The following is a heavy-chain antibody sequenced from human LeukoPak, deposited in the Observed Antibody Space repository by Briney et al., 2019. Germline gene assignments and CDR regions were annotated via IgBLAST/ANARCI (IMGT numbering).Heavy chain of an antibody. CDR1: GFNVSDNY. Sequence: AGSLKLSCVASGFNVSDNYMTWVRQAPGKGMDWVSVIYTSGRSDYVDSVKGRFNIPRDNTKNKVYLQMNSLTVEDTAVYYCARDRVYGSGIRTWGQGTLVTVSS. J-gene: IGHJ4*02. CDR2: IYTSGRS. D-gene: IGHD3-10*01. V-gene: IGHV3-66*01. CDR3: ARDRVYGSGIRT.